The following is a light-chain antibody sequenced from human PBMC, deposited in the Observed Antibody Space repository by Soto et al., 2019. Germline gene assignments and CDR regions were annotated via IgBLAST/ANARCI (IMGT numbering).Light chain of an antibody. V-gene: IGKV1-39*01. Sequence: DIQITQSPSSLSASVGDRVTITCRASQSISSYLNWYQQKPGKAPKLLIYAASSLQSGVPSRFSGSGSGTDFTLTISSLQPEDFATYYCQQSYSTPGMNTFGQGTKLEIK. CDR1: QSISSY. J-gene: IGKJ2*01. CDR3: QQSYSTPGMNT. CDR2: AAS.